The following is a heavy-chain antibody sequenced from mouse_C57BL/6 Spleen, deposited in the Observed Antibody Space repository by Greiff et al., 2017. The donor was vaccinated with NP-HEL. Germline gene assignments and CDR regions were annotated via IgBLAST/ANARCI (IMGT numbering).Heavy chain of an antibody. CDR1: GYSITSGYY. V-gene: IGHV3-6*01. J-gene: IGHJ3*01. CDR2: ISYDGSN. CDR3: AMCGSKRGVAWFAY. Sequence: EVHLVESGPGLVKPSQSLSLTCSVTGYSITSGYYWNWIRQFPGNKLEWMGYISYDGSNNYNPSLKNRISITRDTSKNQFFLKLNSVTTEDTATYYCAMCGSKRGVAWFAYWGQGTLVTVSA. D-gene: IGHD1-1*01.